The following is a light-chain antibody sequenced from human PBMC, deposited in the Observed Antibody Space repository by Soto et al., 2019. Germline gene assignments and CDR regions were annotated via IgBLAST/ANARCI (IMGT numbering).Light chain of an antibody. CDR1: QSVSSSY. CDR2: GAS. Sequence: EIVLTQSPGTLSLSPGERATLSCRASQSVSSSYLVWYQQKGGQAPRLLISGASSRATGIPDRFSGSGSGTDFTLTISRLEPEDCAVYYCQQHTSSPHMYTFGQGTRLEIK. CDR3: QQHTSSPHMYT. V-gene: IGKV3-20*01. J-gene: IGKJ2*01.